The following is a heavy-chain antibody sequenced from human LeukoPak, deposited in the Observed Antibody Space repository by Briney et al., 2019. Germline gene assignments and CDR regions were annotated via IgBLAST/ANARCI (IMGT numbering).Heavy chain of an antibody. CDR1: GFTFSNYA. V-gene: IGHV3-23*01. D-gene: IGHD3-10*01. CDR3: AAVSFHNRVIDY. CDR2: ISGSGGST. Sequence: TGGSLRLSCAASGFTFSNYAMSWVRQAPGKGLEWVSAISGSGGSTDYADSVKGRFTISRDNSKNTLCLQMNSLRAEDTAVYYCAAVSFHNRVIDYWGQGTLVTVSS. J-gene: IGHJ4*02.